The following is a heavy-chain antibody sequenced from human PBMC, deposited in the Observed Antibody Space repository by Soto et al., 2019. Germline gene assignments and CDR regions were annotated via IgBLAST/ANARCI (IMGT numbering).Heavy chain of an antibody. CDR1: GGTFSSYA. CDR2: IIPIFGTA. J-gene: IGHJ4*02. V-gene: IGHV1-69*01. Sequence: QVQLVQSGVEVKKPGSSVKVSCKASGGTFSSYAISWVRQAPGQGLEWMGGIIPIFGTANYAQKFQGRVTITADESTSTAYMELSSLRSEDTVVYYCARDYYDSSGFGSWRDYWGQGTLVTVSS. CDR3: ARDYYDSSGFGSWRDY. D-gene: IGHD3-22*01.